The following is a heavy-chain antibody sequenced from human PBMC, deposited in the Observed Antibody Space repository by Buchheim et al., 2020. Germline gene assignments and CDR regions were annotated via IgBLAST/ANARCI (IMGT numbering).Heavy chain of an antibody. CDR2: INHSGST. V-gene: IGHV4-34*01. CDR3: AGGQGTMVREVPYYDYMDV. Sequence: QVQLQQWGAGLLKPSETLSLTCAVYGGSFSGYYWSWIRQPPGKGLEWIGEINHSGSTNYNPSLKSRVTISVDTSKNQFSLKLSSVTAADTAVYYCAGGQGTMVREVPYYDYMDVWGKGTT. D-gene: IGHD3-10*01. CDR1: GGSFSGYY. J-gene: IGHJ6*03.